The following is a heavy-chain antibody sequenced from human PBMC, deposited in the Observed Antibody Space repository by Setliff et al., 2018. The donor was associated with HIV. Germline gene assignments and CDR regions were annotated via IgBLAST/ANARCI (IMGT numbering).Heavy chain of an antibody. J-gene: IGHJ6*02. CDR1: GFTFSSYE. V-gene: IGHV3-48*03. D-gene: IGHD3-10*01. CDR3: ARDTYYTLRGMDV. CDR2: ISSSGNAI. Sequence: GGSLRLSCAASGFTFSSYEMNWVRQAPGKGLEWVSYISSSGNAIYYADSVKGRFTISRDNAKNSLYLQMNSLRAEDTAVYYCARDTYYTLRGMDVWGQGTTVTVSS.